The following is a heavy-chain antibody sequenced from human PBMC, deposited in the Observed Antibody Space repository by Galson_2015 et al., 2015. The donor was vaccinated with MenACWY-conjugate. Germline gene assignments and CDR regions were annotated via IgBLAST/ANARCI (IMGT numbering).Heavy chain of an antibody. J-gene: IGHJ5*02. D-gene: IGHD6-13*01. CDR3: VVEGYSSSWYEAGWFDP. Sequence: SVKVSCKASGYTFTGYYMHWVRQAPGQGLEWMGWINPNSGGTNYAQKFQGWVTMTRDTSISTAYMELSRLRSDDTAVYYCVVEGYSSSWYEAGWFDPWGQGTLVTVSS. CDR2: INPNSGGT. V-gene: IGHV1-2*04. CDR1: GYTFTGYY.